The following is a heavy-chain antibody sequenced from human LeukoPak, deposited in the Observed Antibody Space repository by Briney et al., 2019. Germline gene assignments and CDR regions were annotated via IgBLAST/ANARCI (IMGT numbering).Heavy chain of an antibody. Sequence: GGSLRLSCAASGFTFSSYAMSWVRHAPGKGLEWVSAISGSGVSKYYADSVKGRFTISKDNSKNTLYLQMNSLGAEDTAVYYCAKEDDSGGFDYWGQGTLVTVSS. CDR2: ISGSGVSK. CDR3: AKEDDSGGFDY. J-gene: IGHJ4*02. V-gene: IGHV3-23*01. CDR1: GFTFSSYA. D-gene: IGHD3-22*01.